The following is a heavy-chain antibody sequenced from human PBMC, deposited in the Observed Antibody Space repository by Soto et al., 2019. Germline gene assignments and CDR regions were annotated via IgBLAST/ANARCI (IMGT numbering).Heavy chain of an antibody. CDR1: GFNFNIYA. V-gene: IGHV3-23*01. J-gene: IGHJ5*02. CDR2: ISASATQT. D-gene: IGHD3-10*01. Sequence: EARILESGGGLAQPGGSLKISCTASGFNFNIYAMSWVRQAPGKGLEWVSGISASATQTYYAESVKGRFAISRDNSKSTLYLQLDSPTPEDTARYYCAKPITAGGSNSWGPGTRVAVSS. CDR3: AKPITAGGSNS.